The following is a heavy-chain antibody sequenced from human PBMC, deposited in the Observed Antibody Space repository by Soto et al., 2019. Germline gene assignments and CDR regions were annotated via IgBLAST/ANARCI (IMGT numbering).Heavy chain of an antibody. J-gene: IGHJ4*02. V-gene: IGHV1-69*13. Sequence: SVKVSCKASGGTFSSYAISWVRQAPGQGLEWMGGIIPIFGTANYAQKFQGRVTITADESTSTAYMELSSLRSEDTAVYYCARRNYELPYFDYWGQGTLVTVSS. D-gene: IGHD1-7*01. CDR2: IIPIFGTA. CDR3: ARRNYELPYFDY. CDR1: GGTFSSYA.